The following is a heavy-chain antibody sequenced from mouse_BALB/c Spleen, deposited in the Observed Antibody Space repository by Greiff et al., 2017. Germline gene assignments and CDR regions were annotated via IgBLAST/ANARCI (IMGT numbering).Heavy chain of an antibody. CDR2: INSNGGST. Sequence: EVMLVESGGGLVQPGGSLKLSCAASGFTFSSYGMSWVRQTPDKRLELVATINSNGGSTYYPDSVKGRFTISRDNAKNTLYLQMSSLKSEDTAMYYCARDYGNYHFDYWGQGTTLTVSS. V-gene: IGHV5-6-3*01. CDR1: GFTFSSYG. CDR3: ARDYGNYHFDY. J-gene: IGHJ2*01. D-gene: IGHD2-1*01.